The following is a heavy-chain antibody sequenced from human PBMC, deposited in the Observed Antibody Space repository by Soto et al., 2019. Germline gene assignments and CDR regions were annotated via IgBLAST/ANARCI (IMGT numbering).Heavy chain of an antibody. D-gene: IGHD3-16*02. CDR3: AKKAGILSRCGLDV. Sequence: GGSLRLSCAASGFTFSSFAMNWVRQAPGKGLEWVAVISGNATSTYYADSVKGRFTISRDNSKNTMYLQMNSLRAEDTAVYYCAKKAGILSRCGLDVWGQGTTVTVSS. CDR2: ISGNATST. J-gene: IGHJ6*02. V-gene: IGHV3-23*01. CDR1: GFTFSSFA.